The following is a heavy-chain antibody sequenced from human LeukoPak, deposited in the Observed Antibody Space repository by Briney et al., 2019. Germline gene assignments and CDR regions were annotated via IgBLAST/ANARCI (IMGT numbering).Heavy chain of an antibody. Sequence: PSETLSLTCSVSGYSISSGNYWGWIRQPPGKGLEWIGRIYYSGSTYYNPSLKSRVTISVDTSKNQFSLKLSSVTAADTAVYYCARPTYYYDSSGYCIDYWGQGTLVTVSS. J-gene: IGHJ4*02. CDR3: ARPTYYYDSSGYCIDY. V-gene: IGHV4-38-2*02. D-gene: IGHD3-22*01. CDR1: GYSISSGNY. CDR2: IYYSGST.